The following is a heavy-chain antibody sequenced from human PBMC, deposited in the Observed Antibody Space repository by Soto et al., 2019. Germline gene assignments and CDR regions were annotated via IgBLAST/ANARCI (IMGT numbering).Heavy chain of an antibody. J-gene: IGHJ4*02. V-gene: IGHV4-39*01. Sequence: QLQLQESGPGLVKPSETLSLTCTVSGDSISSSTYFWGWVRQPPGKGLEWIGSVYYSGSTYYNPSLKSRVTIYLDTSKNHFALKVSAVTAADTGVYYCARHLGEGYCDYRGQGTLVTVSS. CDR3: ARHLGEGYCDY. CDR2: VYYSGST. CDR1: GDSISSSTYF.